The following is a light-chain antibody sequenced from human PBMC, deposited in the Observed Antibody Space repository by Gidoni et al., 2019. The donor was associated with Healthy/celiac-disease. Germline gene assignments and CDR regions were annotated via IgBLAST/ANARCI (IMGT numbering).Light chain of an antibody. J-gene: IGKJ1*01. CDR2: AAS. CDR1: QSISSY. V-gene: IGKV1-39*01. Sequence: DIQMTQSPSSLSASVGDRVTITCRASQSISSYLNWYQQKPGKAPKLVIYAASSLQSGVPSRFSGSGSGTDFTLTISSLQPEDFATYYCQHSYSTPRTFGQGTKVEIK. CDR3: QHSYSTPRT.